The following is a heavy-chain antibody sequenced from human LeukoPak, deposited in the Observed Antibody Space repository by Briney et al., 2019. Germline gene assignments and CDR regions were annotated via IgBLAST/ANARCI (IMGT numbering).Heavy chain of an antibody. V-gene: IGHV3-30*18. D-gene: IGHD3-22*01. CDR2: ISYDGSNK. CDR1: GFTFSSYC. Sequence: GRSLRLSCAASGFTFSSYCMHWVRQAPGKGLAWVAVISYDGSNKYYADSVKGRFTISRDNSKNTLYLQMNSLRAEDTAVYYCAKASYYYDSSGYYFSYWGQGTLVTVSS. CDR3: AKASYYYDSSGYYFSY. J-gene: IGHJ4*02.